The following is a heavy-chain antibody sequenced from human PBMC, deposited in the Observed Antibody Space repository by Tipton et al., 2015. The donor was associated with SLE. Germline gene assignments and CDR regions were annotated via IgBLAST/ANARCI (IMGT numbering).Heavy chain of an antibody. V-gene: IGHV4-39*07. CDR3: ARDLQPSIERYFDWLGGWFDP. D-gene: IGHD3-9*01. Sequence: TLSLTCTVSGDSITRSSFYWGWIRQPPGKGLEWIGSIYYSGTAHYENPSLKSRVTISVDTSKNQFSLKMSSVTAADTAVYYCARDLQPSIERYFDWLGGWFDPWGQGTLVTVSS. CDR1: GDSITRSSFY. CDR2: IYYSGTAH. J-gene: IGHJ5*02.